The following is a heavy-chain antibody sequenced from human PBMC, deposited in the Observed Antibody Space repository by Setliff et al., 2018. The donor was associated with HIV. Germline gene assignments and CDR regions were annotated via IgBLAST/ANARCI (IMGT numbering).Heavy chain of an antibody. J-gene: IGHJ3*02. CDR3: ARASAERSSVRGLAIAFDI. D-gene: IGHD3-10*01. CDR1: GGSISSSGYY. CDR2: ISHSGST. Sequence: KTSETLSLTCTVSGGSISSSGYYWGWVRQPPGKGLEWIGSISHSGSTYYSPSLKSRVTISVDTSKNQFSLNLTSVTAADTAVYYCARASAERSSVRGLAIAFDIWGQGTMVT. V-gene: IGHV4-39*07.